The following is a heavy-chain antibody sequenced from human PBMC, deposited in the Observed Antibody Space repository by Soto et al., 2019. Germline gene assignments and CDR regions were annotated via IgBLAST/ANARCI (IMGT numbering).Heavy chain of an antibody. J-gene: IGHJ5*02. V-gene: IGHV4-39*07. Sequence: SETLSLTCTVSGGSIISSSYYWGWIRQPPGKGLEWIGSIYYSGSTNYNPSLKSRVTISVDTSKNQFSLKLSSVTAADTAVYYCARSHSYGSNWFDPWGQGTLVTVSS. CDR2: IYYSGST. D-gene: IGHD5-18*01. CDR3: ARSHSYGSNWFDP. CDR1: GGSIISSSYY.